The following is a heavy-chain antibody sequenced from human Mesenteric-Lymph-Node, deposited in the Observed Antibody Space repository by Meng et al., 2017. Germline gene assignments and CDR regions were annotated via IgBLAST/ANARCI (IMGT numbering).Heavy chain of an antibody. CDR2: IYLAGSP. J-gene: IGHJ4*02. Sequence: HVQLQESGPGLVEPSGFLSLTCTVSGGSISSSFYWSWVRQSPGKGLDWIGQIYLAGSPNYNPSLESRVTISVDKSKNQFSQRLTSVTAADTAIFYCVRHGGKYFDSWGQGTLVTVSS. V-gene: IGHV4-4*02. CDR3: VRHGGKYFDS. D-gene: IGHD2-15*01. CDR1: GGSISSSFY.